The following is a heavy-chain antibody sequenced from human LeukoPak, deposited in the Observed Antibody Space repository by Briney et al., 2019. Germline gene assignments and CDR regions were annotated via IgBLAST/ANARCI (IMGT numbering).Heavy chain of an antibody. V-gene: IGHV5-10-1*01. CDR1: GYSFTSYW. D-gene: IGHD1-7*01. J-gene: IGHJ3*02. Sequence: GESLKISCKGSGYSFTSYWISWVRQMPGKGLEWMGRIDPSDSYTNYSPSFQGHVTISADKSISTAYLQWSSLKASDTAMYYCARVLETTAAFDMWGQGTMVTVSS. CDR2: IDPSDSYT. CDR3: ARVLETTAAFDM.